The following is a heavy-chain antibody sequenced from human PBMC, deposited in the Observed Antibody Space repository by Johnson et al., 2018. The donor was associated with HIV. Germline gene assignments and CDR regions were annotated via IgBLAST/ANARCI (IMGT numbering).Heavy chain of an antibody. D-gene: IGHD1-26*01. V-gene: IGHV3-30*02. CDR3: AKESKWESRTPHALDL. J-gene: IGHJ3*01. Sequence: VQLVESGGGVVQPGGSLRLSCAASVFTFNTYGMDWVRQAPGKGLEWVAFIRYDGSSKYYADSVKGRFTVSRDNSKNTLYLQMKSLRPEDTAIYYCAKESKWESRTPHALDLWGQGTMVTVSS. CDR1: VFTFNTYG. CDR2: IRYDGSSK.